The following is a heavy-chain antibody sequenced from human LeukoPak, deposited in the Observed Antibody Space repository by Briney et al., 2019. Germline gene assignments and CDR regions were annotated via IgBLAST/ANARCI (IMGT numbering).Heavy chain of an antibody. J-gene: IGHJ4*02. CDR1: GYTFSSYD. V-gene: IGHV1-8*02. D-gene: IGHD6-6*01. CDR3: AREYSSSSSFDY. CDR2: MNPKSGNT. Sequence: GASVKVSCKASGYTFSSYDISWVRQATGQGPEWMGRMNPKSGNTGYAQMFQGRVTITRNTSISTAYMELRSLRSEDTAVYYCAREYSSSSSFDYWGQGTLVTVSS.